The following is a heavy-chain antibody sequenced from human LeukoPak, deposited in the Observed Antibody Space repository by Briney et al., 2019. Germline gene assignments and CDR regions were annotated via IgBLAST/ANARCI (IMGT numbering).Heavy chain of an antibody. D-gene: IGHD6-13*01. Sequence: GGSLRLSCAASGFTFSGYDMHWVRQAPGKGLEWVALIRSDGSDKYYADSVKGRFTISRDNSKNTLFLQMNSLRAEDTAVYYCAKDIAAAGGPCAYWGRGTLATVSS. CDR2: IRSDGSDK. CDR3: AKDIAAAGGPCAY. J-gene: IGHJ4*02. V-gene: IGHV3-30*02. CDR1: GFTFSGYD.